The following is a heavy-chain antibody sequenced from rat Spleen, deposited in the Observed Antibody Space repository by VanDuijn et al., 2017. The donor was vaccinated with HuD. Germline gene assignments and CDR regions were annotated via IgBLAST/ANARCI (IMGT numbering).Heavy chain of an antibody. CDR3: ARDRTYYGYSPFAY. CDR1: GFSLTNFG. CDR2: IWGNGDT. D-gene: IGHD1-9*01. Sequence: QVQLKESGPDLVQPAQTLSLTCTVSGFSLTNFGVSWVRQPPGKGLEWMGVIWGNGDTNSNSALKSRLSISRDTSKSQVFLKMNSLQTEDTATYYCARDRTYYGYSPFAYWGQGTLVTVSS. J-gene: IGHJ3*01. V-gene: IGHV2-13*01.